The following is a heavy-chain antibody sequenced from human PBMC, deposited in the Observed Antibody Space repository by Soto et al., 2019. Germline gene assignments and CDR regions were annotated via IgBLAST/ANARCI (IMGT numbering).Heavy chain of an antibody. J-gene: IGHJ4*02. CDR3: AKDRELGSPWLVHTRCDY. Sequence: GGSLRLSCAASGFTFSSYAMSWVRQAPGKGLECVSAISGSGGSTYDADSVKGRFTISRDNSKNTLYLQMNSRRAEDTAVYYCAKDRELGSPWLVHTRCDYRGQGTLVTVS. CDR1: GFTFSSYA. CDR2: ISGSGGST. V-gene: IGHV3-23*01. D-gene: IGHD3-9*01.